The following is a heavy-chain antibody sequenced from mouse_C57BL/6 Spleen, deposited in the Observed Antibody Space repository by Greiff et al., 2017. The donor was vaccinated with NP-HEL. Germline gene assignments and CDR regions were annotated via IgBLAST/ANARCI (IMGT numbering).Heavy chain of an antibody. J-gene: IGHJ1*03. D-gene: IGHD1-1*01. V-gene: IGHV1-80*01. CDR3: ARSDSSGSSYSYWYFDV. Sequence: VQLQQSGAELVKPGASVKISCKASGYAFSSHWMNWVKQRPGKGLEWIGQIYPGDGGTNYNGKFKGKATLTADKSSSTAYMQLSSLTSEDSAVYFCARSDSSGSSYSYWYFDVWRTGTTVTVSS. CDR2: IYPGDGGT. CDR1: GYAFSSHW.